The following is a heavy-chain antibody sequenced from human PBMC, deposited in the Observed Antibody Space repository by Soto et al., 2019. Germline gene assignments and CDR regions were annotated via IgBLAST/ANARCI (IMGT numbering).Heavy chain of an antibody. CDR2: ITPFNGNT. CDR3: ATVDYYDSSGYYSPDAFDI. V-gene: IGHV1-45*02. Sequence: SVKVSCKASGYTFTYRYLHWVRQAPGQALGWMGWITPFNGNTNYAQKFQDRVTITRDRSMSTAYMELSSLRSEDTAMYYCATVDYYDSSGYYSPDAFDIWGQGTMVTVSS. CDR1: GYTFTYRY. J-gene: IGHJ3*02. D-gene: IGHD3-22*01.